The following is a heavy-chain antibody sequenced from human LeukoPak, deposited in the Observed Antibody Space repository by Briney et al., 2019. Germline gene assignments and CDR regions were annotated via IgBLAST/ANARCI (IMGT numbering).Heavy chain of an antibody. D-gene: IGHD3-10*01. Sequence: GGSLRLSCAASGFTFSSYEMNWVRQAPGKGLEWVSYISSSGSTIYYADSAKGRFTISRDNAKNSLYLQMNSLRAEDTAVYYCAREPMVRGKNGMDVWGKGTTVTVSS. CDR1: GFTFSSYE. CDR2: ISSSGSTI. CDR3: AREPMVRGKNGMDV. V-gene: IGHV3-48*03. J-gene: IGHJ6*04.